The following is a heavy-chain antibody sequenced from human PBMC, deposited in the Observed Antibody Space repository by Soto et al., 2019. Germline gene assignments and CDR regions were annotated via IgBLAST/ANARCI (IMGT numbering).Heavy chain of an antibody. CDR2: IGGGDDNT. CDR3: ARGSNGWPECEGRFAL. CDR1: GFTFGPYA. J-gene: IGHJ5*02. V-gene: IGHV3-23*01. Sequence: EVQLLESGGKLVQPGESLRLSCEASGFTFGPYAMSWVRQAPGKGLEWVSAIGGGDDNTFYADSVRGRFTIYRDNSRNTLYLQMHGLRAEDTAVYYCARGSNGWPECEGRFALWGQGSVVTVSS. D-gene: IGHD3-3*01.